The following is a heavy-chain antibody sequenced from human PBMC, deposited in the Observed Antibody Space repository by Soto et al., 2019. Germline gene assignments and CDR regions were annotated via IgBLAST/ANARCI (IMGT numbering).Heavy chain of an antibody. J-gene: IGHJ4*02. Sequence: EVQLLESGGGLVQPGRSLRLSCTAAAFTFSSPAMTWVRQAPGKGLEWVSGLSDSGDSIYYADSVKGRFTIYRDNSMNTLYLQMNTLRVEDTAVYYCAKVSSSWYAGFFDLWGQGTLVTVSS. D-gene: IGHD6-13*01. CDR3: AKVSSSWYAGFFDL. V-gene: IGHV3-23*01. CDR1: AFTFSSPA. CDR2: LSDSGDSI.